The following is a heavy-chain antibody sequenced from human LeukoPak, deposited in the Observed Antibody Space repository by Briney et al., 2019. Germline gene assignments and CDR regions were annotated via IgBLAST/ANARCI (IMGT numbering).Heavy chain of an antibody. CDR1: GFTFDDYT. J-gene: IGHJ4*02. Sequence: GGSLRPSCAASGFTFDDYTMHRVRQVPGKGLEWVSLIGWDGSSTSYADSMKGRFTISRDNSKNTLYLQMNSLRAEDTAVYYCANTERRKFDYWGRGTLVTVSS. V-gene: IGHV3-43*01. CDR2: IGWDGSST. CDR3: ANTERRKFDY.